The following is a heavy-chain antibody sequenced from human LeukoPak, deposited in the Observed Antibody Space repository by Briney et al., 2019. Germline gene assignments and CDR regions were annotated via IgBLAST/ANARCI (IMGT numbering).Heavy chain of an antibody. J-gene: IGHJ4*02. CDR1: GFTFISHW. V-gene: IGHV3-74*03. CDR2: IESDGSSK. D-gene: IGHD1-26*01. CDR3: AREHRGAGATVDY. Sequence: GGSLRVSCAASGFTFISHWMHWVRQAQGKGLVWVSRIESDGSSKMYADSVRGRFTISRDNAKNTLYLQMNGLRAEDTAVYYCAREHRGAGATVDYWGQGALVTVSS.